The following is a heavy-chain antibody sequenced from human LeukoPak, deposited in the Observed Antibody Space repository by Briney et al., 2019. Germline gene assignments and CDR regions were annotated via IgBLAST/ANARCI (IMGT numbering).Heavy chain of an antibody. V-gene: IGHV1-69*13. CDR3: ARGERRGLQLYFDY. CDR1: GYTFTSYG. CDR2: IIPIFGTA. D-gene: IGHD5-24*01. J-gene: IGHJ4*02. Sequence: ASVKVSCKASGYTFTSYGISWVRQAPGQGLEWMGGIIPIFGTANYAQKFQGRVTITADESTSTAYMELSSLRSEDTAVYYCARGERRGLQLYFDYWGQGTLVTVSS.